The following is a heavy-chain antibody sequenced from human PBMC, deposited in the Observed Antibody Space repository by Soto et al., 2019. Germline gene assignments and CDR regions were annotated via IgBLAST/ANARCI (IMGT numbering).Heavy chain of an antibody. CDR3: ARVTYGDYVLGPYYYYYMDV. Sequence: SETLSLTCTVSGGSISSYYWSRIRQPPGKGLEWIGYIYYSGSTNYNPSLKSRVTISVDTSKNQFSLKLSSVTAAGTAVYYCARVTYGDYVLGPYYYYYMDVWGKGTTVTVSS. V-gene: IGHV4-59*01. CDR1: GGSISSYY. D-gene: IGHD4-17*01. CDR2: IYYSGST. J-gene: IGHJ6*03.